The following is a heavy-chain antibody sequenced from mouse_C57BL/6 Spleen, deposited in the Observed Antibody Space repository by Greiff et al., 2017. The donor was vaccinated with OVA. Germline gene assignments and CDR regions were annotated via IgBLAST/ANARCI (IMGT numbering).Heavy chain of an antibody. CDR2: ISYSGST. J-gene: IGHJ3*01. CDR3: ARGGYYGSSPWFAC. D-gene: IGHD1-1*01. V-gene: IGHV3-1*01. Sequence: EVQGVESGPGMVKPSQSLSLTCTVTGYSITSGYDWHWIRHFPGNKLEWMGYISYSGSTNYNPSLKSRISLTHDTSKNHFFLKLNSVTTEDTATYYCARGGYYGSSPWFACWGQGTLVTVSA. CDR1: GYSITSGYD.